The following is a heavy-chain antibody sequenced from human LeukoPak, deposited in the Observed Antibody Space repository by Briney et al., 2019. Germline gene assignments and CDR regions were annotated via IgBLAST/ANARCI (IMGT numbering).Heavy chain of an antibody. D-gene: IGHD3-16*01. J-gene: IGHJ4*02. CDR1: GYTFTSYY. V-gene: IGHV1-46*01. CDR2: INPSGGST. Sequence: GASVKVSCKASGYTFTSYYMHWVRQAPGQGLEWMGIINPSGGSTSYAQKFQGRVTMTRDMPTSTVYMELSSLRSEDTAVYYCARDRIHDAFDYWGQGTLVTVSS. CDR3: ARDRIHDAFDY.